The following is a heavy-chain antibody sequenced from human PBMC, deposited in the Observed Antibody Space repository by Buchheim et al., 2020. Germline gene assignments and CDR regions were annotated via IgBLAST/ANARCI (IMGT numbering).Heavy chain of an antibody. J-gene: IGHJ5*02. D-gene: IGHD5-18*01. CDR1: GFSLSTNAVA. CDR3: AHSAVDTVMVTEYWFDP. V-gene: IGHV2-5*02. Sequence: QITLKESGPMLVKPTQTLTLTCTFSGFSLSTNAVAVGWIRQPPGKALEWLALFYGDDDKRYIPSLRSRLTITKDNSKNQVVLTMTNMDPVDTATYYCAHSAVDTVMVTEYWFDPWGQGTL. CDR2: FYGDDDK.